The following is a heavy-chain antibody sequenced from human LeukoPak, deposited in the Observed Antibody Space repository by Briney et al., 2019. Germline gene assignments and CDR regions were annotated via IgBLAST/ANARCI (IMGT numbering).Heavy chain of an antibody. CDR2: INHSGST. D-gene: IGHD2-2*01. V-gene: IGHV4-34*01. Sequence: SETLSLTCAVYGGSFSGYYWSWIRQPPGKGLEWIGEINHSGSTNYNPSLKSRVTISVDTSKNQFSLKLSSVTAADTAVYYCARGDKSQLLFIFDYWGQGTLVTVSP. CDR3: ARGDKSQLLFIFDY. J-gene: IGHJ4*02. CDR1: GGSFSGYY.